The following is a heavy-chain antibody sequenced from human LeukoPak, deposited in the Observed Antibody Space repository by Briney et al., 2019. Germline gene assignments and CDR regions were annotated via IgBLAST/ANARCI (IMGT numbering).Heavy chain of an antibody. CDR1: GYTFTSYG. Sequence: ASVKVSCKASGYTFTSYGTSWVRQAPGQGLEWMGWISAYNGNTNYAQKLQGRVTMTTDTSTSTAYMELRSLRSDDTAVYYCARCAIQLWSPYYYYGMDVWGQGTTVTVSS. V-gene: IGHV1-18*01. CDR3: ARCAIQLWSPYYYYGMDV. J-gene: IGHJ6*02. CDR2: ISAYNGNT. D-gene: IGHD5-18*01.